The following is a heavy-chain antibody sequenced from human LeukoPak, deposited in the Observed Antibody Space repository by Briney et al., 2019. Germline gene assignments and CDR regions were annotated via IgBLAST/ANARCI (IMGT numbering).Heavy chain of an antibody. D-gene: IGHD3-16*02. CDR1: GYTFTSYA. CDR3: ARVVGNYVWGSYRPEGCFDS. J-gene: IGHJ4*02. CDR2: INMYNGNT. Sequence: GASVKVSCKASGYTFTSYAISWVRQAPGQGPEWMGWINMYNGNTNYAQKLQGRVTMTTDTSTSTAYMELRSLRSDDTAVYYCARVVGNYVWGSYRPEGCFDSWGQRTLVTVSS. V-gene: IGHV1-18*01.